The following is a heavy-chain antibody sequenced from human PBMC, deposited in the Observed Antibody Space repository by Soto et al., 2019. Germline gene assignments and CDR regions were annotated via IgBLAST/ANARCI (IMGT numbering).Heavy chain of an antibody. V-gene: IGHV3-21*01. CDR3: ARASLAAKGGYYLDY. CDR1: GFTFSSYS. CDR2: ISSSSSYI. Sequence: PGGSLRLSCAASGFTFSSYSMNWVRQSPGKGLEWVSSISSSSSYIYYADSVKGRFTISRDNAKNSLYLQMNSLRAEDTAVYYCARASLAAKGGYYLDYWGQGTLVTVSS. J-gene: IGHJ4*02. D-gene: IGHD2-15*01.